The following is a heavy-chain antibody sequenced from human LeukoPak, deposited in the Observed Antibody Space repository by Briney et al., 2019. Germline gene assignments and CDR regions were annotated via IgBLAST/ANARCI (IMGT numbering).Heavy chain of an antibody. CDR2: IYYSGST. CDR3: ARAGECSGGSCYGDLDY. D-gene: IGHD2-15*01. V-gene: IGHV4-39*07. J-gene: IGHJ4*02. CDR1: GGSISSSSYY. Sequence: PSETLPLTCTVSGGSISSSSYYWGWIRQPPGKGLEWIGSIYYSGSTYYNPSLKSRVTISVDTSKNQFSLKLSSVTAADTAVYYCARAGECSGGSCYGDLDYWGQGTLVTVSS.